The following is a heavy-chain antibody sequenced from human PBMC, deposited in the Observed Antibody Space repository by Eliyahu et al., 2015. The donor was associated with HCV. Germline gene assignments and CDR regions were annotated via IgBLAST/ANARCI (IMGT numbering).Heavy chain of an antibody. V-gene: IGHV4-61*02. CDR2: YASGGT. D-gene: IGHD2-2*02. CDR3: AKEGCSDTSCYMGRYYKYYYMDV. CDR1: GASINSGSFY. Sequence: QVQLQESGPGLVKPSQTLSLTCTVSGASINSGSFYWSWIRQPAGKGLEWIGRYASGGTNYNPALETRVTMSVDTSKNQFSLKLSSVTAADTAVYYCAKEGCSDTSCYMGRYYKYYYMDVWGKGTTVTVSS. J-gene: IGHJ6*03.